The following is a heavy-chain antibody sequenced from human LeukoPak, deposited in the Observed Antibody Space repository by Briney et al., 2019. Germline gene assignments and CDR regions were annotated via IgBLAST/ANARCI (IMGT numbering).Heavy chain of an antibody. V-gene: IGHV4-59*01. J-gene: IGHJ4*02. CDR1: GGSISSYY. Sequence: SETLSLTCTVSGGSISSYYWSWVRQPPGKGLEWIGHIYYSVSTNYNPSLKSRVTISVDTSKNQFSLKLSSVTAADTAVYYCAREDKFDGYFDYWGQGTLVTVSS. D-gene: IGHD3-10*01. CDR2: IYYSVST. CDR3: AREDKFDGYFDY.